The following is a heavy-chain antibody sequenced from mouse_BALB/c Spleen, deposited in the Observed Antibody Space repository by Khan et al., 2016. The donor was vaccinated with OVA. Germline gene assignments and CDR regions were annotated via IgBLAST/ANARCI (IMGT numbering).Heavy chain of an antibody. CDR1: GYSITSNYA. V-gene: IGHV3-2*02. CDR2: ISYSGST. Sequence: EVQLQESGPGLVKPSQSLSLTCTVTGYSITSNYAWNWIRQFPGNKLEWMGYISYSGSTSYNPSLKSRISITRDTSKNQFFLQLSSVTTEDTATYYCARGNYYGYAMYYWGQGTSVTVSS. J-gene: IGHJ4*01. CDR3: ARGNYYGYAMYY. D-gene: IGHD1-1*01.